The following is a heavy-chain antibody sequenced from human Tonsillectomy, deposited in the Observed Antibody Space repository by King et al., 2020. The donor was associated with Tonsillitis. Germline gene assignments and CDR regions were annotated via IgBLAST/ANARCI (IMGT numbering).Heavy chain of an antibody. D-gene: IGHD5-24*01. V-gene: IGHV3-33*05. CDR1: GFTFNTYD. Sequence: VQLVESGGGVVLPGRSLRLSCAASGFTFNTYDMHWVRQAPGKGLEWVAVISYDGSRKYYADSVKGRFTISRDNSKDTLYLQMNSLRVDDTAVYYCARDWVRVEMTTGGQGALVTVPS. J-gene: IGHJ4*02. CDR2: ISYDGSRK. CDR3: ARDWVRVEMTT.